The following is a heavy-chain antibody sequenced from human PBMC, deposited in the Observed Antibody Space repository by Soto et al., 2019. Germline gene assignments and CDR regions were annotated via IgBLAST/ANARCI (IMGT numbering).Heavy chain of an antibody. V-gene: IGHV3-30-3*01. CDR1: GFTVSSYA. CDR3: ASGRMDF. J-gene: IGHJ6*02. Sequence: QVHLVESGGGVVQPGRSLRLSCAASGFTVSSYALHWVRQAPGKGLEWVAVISYDGSKKYYADSVKGRFTISRDTSTNTLYLQMTCLRAEDTAVYVCASGRMDFWGQGTTVTVSS. CDR2: ISYDGSKK.